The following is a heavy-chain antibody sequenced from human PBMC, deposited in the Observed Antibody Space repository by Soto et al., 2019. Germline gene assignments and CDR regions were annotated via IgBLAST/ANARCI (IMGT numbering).Heavy chain of an antibody. CDR2: ISGGGGST. D-gene: IGHD2-21*02. J-gene: IGHJ3*01. V-gene: IGHV3-23*01. Sequence: DVQLLESGGGLVQPGGSLRLACAASGFTFGNYAINWVRLAPGKGLEWVSGISGGGGSTYYADSVKGRFTIFRDTSKNTVFLQMNSLRADDTAVYSCAKGFIVVVTVLRPDDAFEVWGQGTMVTVSS. CDR1: GFTFGNYA. CDR3: AKGFIVVVTVLRPDDAFEV.